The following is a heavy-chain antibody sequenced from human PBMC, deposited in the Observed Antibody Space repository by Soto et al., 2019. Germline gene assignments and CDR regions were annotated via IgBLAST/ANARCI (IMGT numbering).Heavy chain of an antibody. V-gene: IGHV4-31*03. Sequence: LQESGPGLVKPSQTLSLTCFVSGYSISAGAYYWSWIRHHPGKGLEWIGSFYSSGSIIYNSSHRSRVSISGDTSSNQFSMSLTSVTAADTARYYCARMYSSGSGWFHPWGQGTLVTVSS. J-gene: IGHJ5*02. D-gene: IGHD6-19*01. CDR2: FYSSGSI. CDR1: GYSISAGAYY. CDR3: ARMYSSGSGWFHP.